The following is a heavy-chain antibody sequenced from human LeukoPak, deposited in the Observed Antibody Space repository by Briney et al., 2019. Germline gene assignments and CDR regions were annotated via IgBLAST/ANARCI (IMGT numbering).Heavy chain of an antibody. CDR3: ARGDDYGDYGYYFDY. CDR2: ISAYNGNT. CDR1: GYAFTSYG. V-gene: IGHV1-18*01. J-gene: IGHJ4*02. Sequence: RASVKVSCKASGYAFTSYGISWVRQAPGQGLEWMGWISAYNGNTNYAQKLQGRVTMTTDTSTSTAYMELRSLRSDDTAVYYCARGDDYGDYGYYFDYWGQGTLVTVSS. D-gene: IGHD4-17*01.